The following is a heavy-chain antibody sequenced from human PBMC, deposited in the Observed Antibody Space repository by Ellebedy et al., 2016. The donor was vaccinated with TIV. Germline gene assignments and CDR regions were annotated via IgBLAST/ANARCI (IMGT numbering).Heavy chain of an antibody. D-gene: IGHD3-10*01. CDR2: INTKICST. J-gene: IGHJ5*01. CDR3: AREAANVAFGEFYDWFHS. Sequence: AASVKVSCKASGYTFTGCYIHWVLHAAGQGLEWMGLINTKICSTNSARKFLARVTMTWDTSISTVYMELTRLRSDDTAVYYCAREAANVAFGEFYDWFHSWGQGSLVTVSS. V-gene: IGHV1-2*02. CDR1: GYTFTGCY.